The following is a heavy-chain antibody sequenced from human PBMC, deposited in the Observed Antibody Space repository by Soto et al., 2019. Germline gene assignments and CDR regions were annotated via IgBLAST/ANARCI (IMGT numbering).Heavy chain of an antibody. Sequence: GGSLRLSCAASGFTFSSYWMSWVRQAPGKGLEWVANIKQDGSEKYYVDSVKGRFTISRDNAKNSLYLQMNSLRAEDTAVYYCARMRVSPFWGELYCFDYWGQGTLVTVSS. CDR3: ARMRVSPFWGELYCFDY. CDR1: GFTFSSYW. J-gene: IGHJ4*02. V-gene: IGHV3-7*01. CDR2: IKQDGSEK. D-gene: IGHD1-7*01.